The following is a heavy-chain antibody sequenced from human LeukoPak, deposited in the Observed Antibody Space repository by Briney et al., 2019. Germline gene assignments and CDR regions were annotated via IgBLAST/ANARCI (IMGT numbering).Heavy chain of an antibody. J-gene: IGHJ4*02. CDR3: ARGTRGYTGRRFDY. CDR2: IYYSGST. V-gene: IGHV4-39*07. Sequence: KPSETLSLTCTVSGDSISSSSYYWGWIRQPPGKGLEWIGSIYYSGSTYYNPSLKSRVTISVDTSKNQFSLKLSSVTAADTAVYYCARGTRGYTGRRFDYWGQGTLVTVSS. CDR1: GDSISSSSYY. D-gene: IGHD6-13*01.